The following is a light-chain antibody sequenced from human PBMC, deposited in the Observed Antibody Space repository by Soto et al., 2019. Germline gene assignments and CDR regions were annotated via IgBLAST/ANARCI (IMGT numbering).Light chain of an antibody. J-gene: IGKJ1*01. CDR3: QHYNSYSEA. CDR2: KAS. CDR1: QTISSW. Sequence: DIQMTQSPSTLSGSVGDRVTITCRASQTISSWLAWYQQKPGKAPKLLIYKASTLKSGVPSRFSGSGSRTEFTLTISSLQPDDFATYYCQHYNSYSEAFGQGTKVEIK. V-gene: IGKV1-5*03.